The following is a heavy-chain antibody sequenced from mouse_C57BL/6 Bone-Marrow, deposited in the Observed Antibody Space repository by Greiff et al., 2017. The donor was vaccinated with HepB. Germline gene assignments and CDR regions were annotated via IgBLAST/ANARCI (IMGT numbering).Heavy chain of an antibody. CDR2: ISSGSSTI. CDR1: GFTFSDYG. CDR3: ARPAMDY. V-gene: IGHV5-17*01. Sequence: EVKLVESGGGLVKPGGSLKLSCAASGFTFSDYGMHWVRQAPEKGLEWVAYISSGSSTIYYADTLKGRFTISRDNAKNTLFLQMTSLRSEDTAMYYCARPAMDYWGQGTSVTVSS. J-gene: IGHJ4*01.